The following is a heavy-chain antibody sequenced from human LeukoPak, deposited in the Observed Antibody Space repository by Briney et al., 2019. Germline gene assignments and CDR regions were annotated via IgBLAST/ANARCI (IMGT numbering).Heavy chain of an antibody. CDR3: AKTSGGNY. CDR2: ISVGGDST. Sequence: GGSLRLSCAASGFTFSSYAMSWFRRAPGKGLEWVSAISVGGDSTYYADSVKGRFSISRDNSKNTLYLQMNSLRAEDTAVYFCAKTSGGNYWGQGTLVTVSS. D-gene: IGHD2-15*01. CDR1: GFTFSSYA. J-gene: IGHJ4*02. V-gene: IGHV3-23*01.